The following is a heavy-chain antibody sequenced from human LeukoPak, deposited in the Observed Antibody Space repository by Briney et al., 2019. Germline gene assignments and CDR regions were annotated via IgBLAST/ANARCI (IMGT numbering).Heavy chain of an antibody. CDR3: ARLSDY. J-gene: IGHJ4*02. CDR2: INYSGTT. Sequence: SETLPLTCTVSGGAMSSDNYYWDWIRQPPGKGLEWIGSINYSGTTYYNPSLKSRVSISVDTSRTQFSLRLSSATAADTAVYYCARLSDYSGQGTLVTVSS. V-gene: IGHV4-39*01. CDR1: GGAMSSDNYY.